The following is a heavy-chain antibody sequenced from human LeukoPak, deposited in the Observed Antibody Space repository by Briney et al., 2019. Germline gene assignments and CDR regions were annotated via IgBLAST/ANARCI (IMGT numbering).Heavy chain of an antibody. V-gene: IGHV1-18*01. Sequence: ASVKVSCKASGYTFTSYGISWLRQAPRQGLEWMGWISAYNGNTNYAQKLQGRVTMTTDTSTSTAYMELRSLRSDDTAVYYCAREARLSLYNWSDPWGQGTLVTVSS. CDR2: ISAYNGNT. CDR1: GYTFTSYG. CDR3: AREARLSLYNWSDP. D-gene: IGHD3-16*02. J-gene: IGHJ5*02.